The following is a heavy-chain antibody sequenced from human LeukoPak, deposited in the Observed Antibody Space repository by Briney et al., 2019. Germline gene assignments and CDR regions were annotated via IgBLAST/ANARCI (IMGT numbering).Heavy chain of an antibody. D-gene: IGHD3-9*01. Sequence: SETLSLTCTVSGGSISSYYWSWIRQPPGKGLEWIGYIYYSGSTNYNPSLKSRVTISVDTSKNQFSLKLSSVTAADTAVYYCARGRDILTGMVFDYWGQGTLVTVSS. J-gene: IGHJ4*02. CDR3: ARGRDILTGMVFDY. CDR2: IYYSGST. CDR1: GGSISSYY. V-gene: IGHV4-59*01.